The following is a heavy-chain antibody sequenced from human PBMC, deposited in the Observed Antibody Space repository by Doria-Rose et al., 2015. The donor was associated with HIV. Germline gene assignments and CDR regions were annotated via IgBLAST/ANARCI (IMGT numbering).Heavy chain of an antibody. CDR3: ARIKSSRWYHKYYFDF. CDR1: GVSLSSPGMG. Sequence: ESGPVLVKPTETLTLTCTVTGVSLSSPGMGVSWIRQPPGKALEWLANIFSDDERSYITSLMSRLTIARGTSKSQVVLTMTDMDPVDTATYYCARIKSSRWYHKYYFDFWGQGTLVIVSA. D-gene: IGHD6-13*01. CDR2: IFSDDER. J-gene: IGHJ4*02. V-gene: IGHV2-26*01.